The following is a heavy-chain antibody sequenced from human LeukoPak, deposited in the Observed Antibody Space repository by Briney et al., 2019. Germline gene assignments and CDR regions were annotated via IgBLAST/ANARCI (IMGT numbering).Heavy chain of an antibody. CDR3: ARALCINGICEWFDP. Sequence: SETLSLTCSVSGASIISGGYFWSWIRQPAGKGVEWIGRIGTSGCTNYNPSLKSRVTISVDTSKNQFSLKLRSVTAADTAVYYCARALCINGICEWFDPWGQGTLVTVSS. V-gene: IGHV4-61*02. CDR2: IGTSGCT. CDR1: GASIISGGYF. D-gene: IGHD2-8*01. J-gene: IGHJ5*02.